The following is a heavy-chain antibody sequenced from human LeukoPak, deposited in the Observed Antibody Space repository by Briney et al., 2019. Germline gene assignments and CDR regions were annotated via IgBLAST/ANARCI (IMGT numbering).Heavy chain of an antibody. J-gene: IGHJ4*02. Sequence: PGGSLRLSCAASGFTFSSYAMSWVRQAPGKGLEWVSAISGSGGSTYYADSVKGRFTISRDNSKNTLYLQMNSLRAEDTAVYYCATKVSDGWAFDYWGQGTLVTVSS. CDR3: ATKVSDGWAFDY. CDR1: GFTFSSYA. D-gene: IGHD2-21*02. V-gene: IGHV3-23*01. CDR2: ISGSGGST.